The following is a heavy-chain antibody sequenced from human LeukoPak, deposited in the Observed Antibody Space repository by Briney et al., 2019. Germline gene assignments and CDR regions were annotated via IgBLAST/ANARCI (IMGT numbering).Heavy chain of an antibody. CDR1: GFTFSSFA. D-gene: IGHD3-3*01. CDR2: ISGSGDTT. CDR3: AKMDDDFWSGYCGRNWLDP. V-gene: IGHV3-23*01. J-gene: IGHJ5*02. Sequence: GGSLRLSCAASGFTFSSFAMSWVRQAPGKGLEWVSSISGSGDTTYYADSVKGRFTISRDNSKNTLYLQMNSLRAEDTAVYDRAKMDDDFWSGYCGRNWLDPWGEGTLVAVSS.